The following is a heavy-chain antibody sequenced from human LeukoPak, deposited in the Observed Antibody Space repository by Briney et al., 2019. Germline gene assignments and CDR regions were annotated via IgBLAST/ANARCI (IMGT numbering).Heavy chain of an antibody. V-gene: IGHV3-23*01. CDR3: AKNWYYYDSSGYYISREYYFDY. CDR2: ISGSGGST. CDR1: GFTFSSYA. Sequence: PGGSLRLSCAASGFTFSSYAMSWVRQAPGKGLEWVSVISGSGGSTYYADSVKGRFTISRDNSKNTLYLQMNSLRAEDTAVYYCAKNWYYYDSSGYYISREYYFDYWGQGTLVTVSS. J-gene: IGHJ4*02. D-gene: IGHD3-22*01.